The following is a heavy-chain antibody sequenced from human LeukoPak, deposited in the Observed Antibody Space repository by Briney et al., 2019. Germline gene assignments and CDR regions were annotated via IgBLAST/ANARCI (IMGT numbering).Heavy chain of an antibody. V-gene: IGHV4-34*01. CDR1: GGSFSGYY. CDR3: ARFDGTTVVTDY. D-gene: IGHD4-23*01. J-gene: IGHJ4*02. Sequence: PSETLSLTCAVYGGSFSGYYWSWIRQPPGKGLEWIGEINHSGSTNYNPSLKSRVTISVDTSKNQFSLKLSSVTAADTAVYYCARFDGTTVVTDYWGQGTLVTVPS. CDR2: INHSGST.